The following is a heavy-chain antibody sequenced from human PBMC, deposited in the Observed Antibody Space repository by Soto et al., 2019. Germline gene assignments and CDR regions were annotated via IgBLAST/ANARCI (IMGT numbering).Heavy chain of an antibody. CDR1: GGSFSGYY. CDR3: ARWLTVTLGVSWFDP. CDR2: INHSGST. D-gene: IGHD4-17*01. J-gene: IGHJ5*02. V-gene: IGHV4-34*01. Sequence: QVQLQQWGAGLLKPSETLSLTCAVYGGSFSGYYWSWIRQPPGKGLEWIGEINHSGSTNYNPSLKSRVTISVDTSKNQFSLKLSSVTAADTAVYYCARWLTVTLGVSWFDPWGQGTLVTVSS.